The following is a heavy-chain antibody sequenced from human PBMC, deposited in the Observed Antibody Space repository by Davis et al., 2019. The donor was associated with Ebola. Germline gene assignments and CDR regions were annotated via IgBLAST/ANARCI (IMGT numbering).Heavy chain of an antibody. J-gene: IGHJ5*02. Sequence: SVKVSCKASGDTFVSFAVSWVRQAPGRGLEWMGGIIPMFRSPKYAQKFLDRVTITAEESTKTVYMEMRSLTPEDTAVYYCAKIVVVPAASWFDPWGQGTLVTVSS. CDR2: IIPMFRSP. CDR1: GDTFVSFA. D-gene: IGHD2-2*01. CDR3: AKIVVVPAASWFDP. V-gene: IGHV1-69*13.